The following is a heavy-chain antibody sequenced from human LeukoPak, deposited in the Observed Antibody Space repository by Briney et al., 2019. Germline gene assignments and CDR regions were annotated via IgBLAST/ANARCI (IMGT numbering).Heavy chain of an antibody. CDR1: GFTFSTYG. V-gene: IGHV3-30*18. CDR3: AKDRHDYSNSLDY. Sequence: GGSLRLSCAASGFTFSTYGMHWVRQAPGKGLEWVAVISYDGSNKYYADSVKGRFTISRDNSKNTLYLQMNSLRAEDTAVFYCAKDRHDYSNSLDYWGQGTLVTVSS. D-gene: IGHD4-11*01. CDR2: ISYDGSNK. J-gene: IGHJ4*02.